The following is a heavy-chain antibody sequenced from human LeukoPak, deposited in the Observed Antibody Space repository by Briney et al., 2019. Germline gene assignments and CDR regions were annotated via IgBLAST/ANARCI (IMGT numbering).Heavy chain of an antibody. CDR2: ISYDGSNK. CDR1: GFTFSSYA. D-gene: IGHD1-7*01. V-gene: IGHV3-30-3*01. Sequence: EGSLRLSCAASGFTFSSYAMHWVRQAPGKGLEWVAVISYDGSNKYYADSVKGRFTISRDNSKNALYLQMNSLRAEDTAVYYCAKGNWNYPLDYWGQGTLVTVSS. J-gene: IGHJ4*02. CDR3: AKGNWNYPLDY.